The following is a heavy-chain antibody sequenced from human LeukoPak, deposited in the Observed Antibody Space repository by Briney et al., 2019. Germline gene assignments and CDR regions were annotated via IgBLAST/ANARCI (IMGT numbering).Heavy chain of an antibody. CDR3: ARVNLPQYMALGY. CDR2: IIPIFGRA. Sequence: GASVKVSCKASGGTFSSYAISWVRQAPGQGLECMGGIIPIFGRANYPQKFQGRVTISTDESTTTAYMELSSLRSEDTAVYYCARVNLPQYMALGYWGQGTLVTVSS. CDR1: GGTFSSYA. V-gene: IGHV1-69*05. J-gene: IGHJ4*02. D-gene: IGHD1-14*01.